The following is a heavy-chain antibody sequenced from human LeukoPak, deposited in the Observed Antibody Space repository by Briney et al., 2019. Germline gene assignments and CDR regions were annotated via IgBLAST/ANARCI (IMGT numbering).Heavy chain of an antibody. V-gene: IGHV3-53*01. D-gene: IGHD1-1*01. CDR2: LYSSGNT. CDR3: ARDDVAWNDVHWFDP. Sequence: GGSLRLSCAASGFSVITDYMTWVRQAPGKGLEWVSTLYSSGNTYYADSVKGRFTVSRDNSKNTLFLEMSSLRAEDTAVYYCARDDVAWNDVHWFDPWGQGTLVTVSS. J-gene: IGHJ5*02. CDR1: GFSVITDY.